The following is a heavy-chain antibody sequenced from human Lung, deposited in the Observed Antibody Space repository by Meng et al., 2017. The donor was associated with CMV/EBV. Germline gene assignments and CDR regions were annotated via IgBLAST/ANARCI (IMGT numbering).Heavy chain of an antibody. CDR2: ISYDGKNR. CDR3: AKVARGSDYGLGS. V-gene: IGHV3-30*04. J-gene: IGHJ4*02. D-gene: IGHD3-10*01. Sequence: QVQLVEVGGGVVQPGNSLRVYGEVSGFTLSNAAMHWVRQSPGKGREWVAIISYDGKNRYYADSVRGRFTMSRDISHHKLFLHMNSLTPEDTAFYYCAKVARGSDYGLGSWGQGTLVTVST. CDR1: GFTLSNAA.